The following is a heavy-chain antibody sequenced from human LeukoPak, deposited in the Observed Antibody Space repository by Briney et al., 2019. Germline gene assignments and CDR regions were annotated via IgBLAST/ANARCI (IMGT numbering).Heavy chain of an antibody. CDR3: GRRPTDLGWWFGP. CDR2: INHSGST. CDR1: GGSFSGYY. V-gene: IGHV4-34*01. D-gene: IGHD6-6*01. Sequence: SETLSLTCAVYGGSFSGYYWSWIRQPPGKGLEWIGEINHSGSTNYNPSLKSRVTISVDTSKNQFSLKLSSVTAADTAVYYCGRRPTDLGWWFGPWGQGTLVTVSS. J-gene: IGHJ5*02.